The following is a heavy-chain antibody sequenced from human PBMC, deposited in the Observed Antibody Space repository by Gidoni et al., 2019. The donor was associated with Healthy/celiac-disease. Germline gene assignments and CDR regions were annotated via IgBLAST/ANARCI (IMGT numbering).Heavy chain of an antibody. V-gene: IGHV1-46*03. Sequence: QVQLVQSGAEVKKPGASVKISCKASGYTFTSYYIHWVRQAPGQGLEWMGIISPSGGSTSYAQKFQGRVTMTRDTSTSTVYMELSSLRSEDTAVYYCARDVGIAAAGTYYYYYYMDVWGKGTTVTVSS. J-gene: IGHJ6*03. CDR1: GYTFTSYY. CDR3: ARDVGIAAAGTYYYYYYMDV. D-gene: IGHD6-13*01. CDR2: ISPSGGST.